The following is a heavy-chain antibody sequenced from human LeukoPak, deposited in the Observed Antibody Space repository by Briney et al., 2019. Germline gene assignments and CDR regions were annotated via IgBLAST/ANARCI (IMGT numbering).Heavy chain of an antibody. Sequence: GGSLRLSCEGSRFSFGNYWMNWVRQAPGKGLEWVANIKQDGSVKHYMDSVKGRFTISGDNAKNSLYLQMDSLRADDTAVYYCARDSEHYDSGAYYDALDMWGQGTLVTVSS. CDR2: IKQDGSVK. CDR1: RFSFGNYW. J-gene: IGHJ3*02. CDR3: ARDSEHYDSGAYYDALDM. D-gene: IGHD3-22*01. V-gene: IGHV3-7*01.